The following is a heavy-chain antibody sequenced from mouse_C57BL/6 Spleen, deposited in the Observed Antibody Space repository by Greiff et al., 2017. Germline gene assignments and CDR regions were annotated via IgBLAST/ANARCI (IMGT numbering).Heavy chain of an antibody. CDR1: GYTFTSYW. CDR3: ARSCHYCSSHFPSY. Sequence: QVQLKQPGAELVMPGASVKLSCKASGYTFTSYWMHWVKQRPGQGLEWIGEIDPSDSYTNYNQKFKGKSTLTVDKSSSTAYMQLSSLTSEDSAVYYCARSCHYCSSHFPSYWGQGTTLTVSS. D-gene: IGHD1-1*01. J-gene: IGHJ2*01. V-gene: IGHV1-69*01. CDR2: IDPSDSYT.